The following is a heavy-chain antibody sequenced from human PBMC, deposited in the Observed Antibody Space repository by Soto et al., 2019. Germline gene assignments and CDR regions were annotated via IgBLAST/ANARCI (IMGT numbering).Heavy chain of an antibody. J-gene: IGHJ6*02. V-gene: IGHV4-28*01. CDR2: IYYSGST. D-gene: IGHD2-2*01. CDR1: GYSISSSNW. CDR3: ARNAARYCSSTSCYGDYGMDV. Sequence: SSETLSLTCAVSGYSISSSNWWGWIRQPPGKGLEWIGYIYYSGSTYYNPSLKSRVTMSVDTSKNQFSLKVSSVTAVDTAVYYCARNAARYCSSTSCYGDYGMDVWGQGTTVTVSS.